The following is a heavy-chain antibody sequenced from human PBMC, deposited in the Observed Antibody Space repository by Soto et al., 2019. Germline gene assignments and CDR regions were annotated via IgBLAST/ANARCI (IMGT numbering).Heavy chain of an antibody. J-gene: IGHJ6*03. D-gene: IGHD2-2*01. V-gene: IGHV3-74*01. CDR3: ARYRRVPAASTYYYYYYMDV. Sequence: EVQLVESGGGLVQPGGSLRLSCAASGFTCSSYWMHWVRQAPGKGLVWVSRINSDGSSTSYADSVKGRFTISRDNAKNTLYLQMNSLRAEDTAVYYCARYRRVPAASTYYYYYYMDVWGKGTTVSVSS. CDR2: INSDGSST. CDR1: GFTCSSYW.